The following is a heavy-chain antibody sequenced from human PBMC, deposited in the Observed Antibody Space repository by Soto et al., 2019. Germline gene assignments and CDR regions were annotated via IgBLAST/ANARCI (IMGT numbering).Heavy chain of an antibody. CDR1: GYTFTSYD. CDR2: MNPNSGNT. Sequence: GASVKVSCKASGYTFTSYDINWVRQATGQGLEWMGWMNPNSGNTGYAQKFQGRVTMTRNTSTSTAYMELSSLRSEDTAVYYCARGGYCISTSCYNPYYYYYGMDVWGQGTTVTVSS. D-gene: IGHD2-2*01. CDR3: ARGGYCISTSCYNPYYYYYGMDV. J-gene: IGHJ6*02. V-gene: IGHV1-8*01.